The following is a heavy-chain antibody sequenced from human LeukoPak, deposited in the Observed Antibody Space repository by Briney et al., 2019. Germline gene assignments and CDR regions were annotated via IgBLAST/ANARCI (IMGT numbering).Heavy chain of an antibody. V-gene: IGHV3-48*01. D-gene: IGHD3-10*01. CDR1: GFLFNDYS. Sequence: GGSLRLSCSASGFLFNDYSMNWVRQAPGKGLEWISYIGIDSGNTHNADSVRGRFVISADRATNSVYLHMTRLRVDDTAVYYCARDFRFAFDNWGQGTLVTVSS. J-gene: IGHJ4*02. CDR3: ARDFRFAFDN. CDR2: IGIDSGNT.